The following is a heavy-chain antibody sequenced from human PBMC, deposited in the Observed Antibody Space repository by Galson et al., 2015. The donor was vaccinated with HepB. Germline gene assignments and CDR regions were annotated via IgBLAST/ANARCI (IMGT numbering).Heavy chain of an antibody. CDR3: AREGPWRVATIKGGFDY. CDR1: GFTFSSYA. CDR2: ISYDGSNK. Sequence: SLRLSCAASGFTFSSYAMHWVRQAPGKGLEWVAVISYDGSNKYYADSVKGRFTISRDNSKNTLYLQMNSLRAEDTAVYYCAREGPWRVATIKGGFDYWGQGTLVTVSS. D-gene: IGHD5-24*01. J-gene: IGHJ4*02. V-gene: IGHV3-30-3*01.